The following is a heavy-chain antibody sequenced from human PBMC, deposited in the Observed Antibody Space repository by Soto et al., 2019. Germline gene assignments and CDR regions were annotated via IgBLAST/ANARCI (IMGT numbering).Heavy chain of an antibody. V-gene: IGHV5-51*01. CDR3: ARLIGQLVRYYGMDV. CDR1: GYNFTNYW. CDR2: IYPGDSDT. D-gene: IGHD6-6*01. J-gene: IGHJ6*02. Sequence: PGESLKISCKGSGYNFTNYWIGWVRQMPGKGLEWMGIIYPGDSDTRYSPSFQGQVTISADKSISTAYLQWSSLKASDTAMYYCARLIGQLVRYYGMDVWGQGTTDTVSS.